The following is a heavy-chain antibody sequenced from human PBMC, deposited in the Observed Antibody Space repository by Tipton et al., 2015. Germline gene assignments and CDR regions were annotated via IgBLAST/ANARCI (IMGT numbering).Heavy chain of an antibody. CDR2: MFYSGSA. V-gene: IGHV4-39*01. CDR1: GGSISRSDYY. Sequence: TLSLTCNVFGGSISRSDYYWGWIRQPPGKGLEWIGNMFYSGSAYYNPALNSRVTISVDTSENQFSLRLSSVTAADTAVYYCARHLEMPTNQELFDYWGQGTLVTVSS. J-gene: IGHJ4*02. CDR3: ARHLEMPTNQELFDY. D-gene: IGHD5-24*01.